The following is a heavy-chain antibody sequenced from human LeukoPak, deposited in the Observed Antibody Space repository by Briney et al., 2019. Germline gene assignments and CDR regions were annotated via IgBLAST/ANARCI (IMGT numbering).Heavy chain of an antibody. CDR2: INPNSGGT. V-gene: IGHV1-2*02. CDR1: GYTFTGYY. CDR3: ARGHSDIWYSLGH. Sequence: ASVKVSCKTSGYTFTGYYIHWVRQAYGQGLERVAWINPNSGGTKYSQQFQGRVTLTRDTSISTAYMELSRLTSDDTAVYYCARGHSDIWYSLGHWGQGTLVTVSA. J-gene: IGHJ4*02. D-gene: IGHD1-26*01.